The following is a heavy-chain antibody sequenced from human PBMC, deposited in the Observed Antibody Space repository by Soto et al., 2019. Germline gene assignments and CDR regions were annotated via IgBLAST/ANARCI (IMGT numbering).Heavy chain of an antibody. Sequence: VQLVESGGGLVKPGGSLRLSCAASGFSFSNAWMNWVRQAPGQGLEWVGRVKRKADGETSDYDVSVKDRFTISRDDSKNTLYLPMSSLRIDDTGVYFCASGEGSHDDYHAMDVWGQGTKVPASS. CDR2: VKRKADGETS. J-gene: IGHJ6*02. V-gene: IGHV3-15*07. D-gene: IGHD3-10*01. CDR3: ASGEGSHDDYHAMDV. CDR1: GFSFSNAW.